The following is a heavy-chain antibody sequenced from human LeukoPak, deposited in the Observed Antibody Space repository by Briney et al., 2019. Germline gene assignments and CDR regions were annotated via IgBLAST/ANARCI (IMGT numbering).Heavy chain of an antibody. CDR2: IYHRGST. Sequence: SETLSLTCTVSGGSINISYWSWIRQPPGKGLEWIGYIYHRGSTHYNPSLKSRITVSVDTSKNQFSLKVTSVTAADTAVYYCARSGVFSGYDAFDIWGQGTMVTVSS. CDR3: ARSGVFSGYDAFDI. J-gene: IGHJ3*02. D-gene: IGHD3-9*01. CDR1: GGSINISY. V-gene: IGHV4-59*08.